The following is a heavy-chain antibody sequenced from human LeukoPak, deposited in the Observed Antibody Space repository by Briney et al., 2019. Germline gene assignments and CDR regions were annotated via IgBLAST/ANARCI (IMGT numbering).Heavy chain of an antibody. Sequence: PSETLSLTCTVSGYSISSGYYWGWIRQPPGKGLEWIGSIYHSGSTYYNPSLKSRVTISVDTSKNQFSLKLSSVTAADTAVYYCARDPTYYYDSSGYWGQGTLVTVSS. CDR2: IYHSGST. CDR1: GYSISSGYY. D-gene: IGHD3-22*01. V-gene: IGHV4-38-2*02. CDR3: ARDPTYYYDSSGY. J-gene: IGHJ4*02.